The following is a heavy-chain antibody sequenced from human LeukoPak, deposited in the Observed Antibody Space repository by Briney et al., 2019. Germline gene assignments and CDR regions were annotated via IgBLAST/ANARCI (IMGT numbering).Heavy chain of an antibody. V-gene: IGHV1-18*01. CDR2: ISAYNGNT. D-gene: IGHD3-22*01. J-gene: IGHJ4*02. CDR1: GYTFTSYG. CDR3: ARDFKLWSSGYSDY. Sequence: ASVKVPCKASGYTFTSYGISWVRQAPGQGLEWMGWISAYNGNTNYAQKLQGRVTMTTDTSTSTAYMELRSLRSDDTAVYYCARDFKLWSSGYSDYRGQGTLVTVSS.